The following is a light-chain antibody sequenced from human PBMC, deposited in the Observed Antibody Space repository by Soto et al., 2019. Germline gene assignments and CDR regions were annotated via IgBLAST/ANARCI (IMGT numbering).Light chain of an antibody. Sequence: EFVLTQSPGTLSLSPGERATLSCMASQTVRNNYLAWYQQKPGQAPRLLIYGASSRATGIPDRFSGGGSGTDFTLSISSLQPDDFATYYCHQYNSYFQTFGQGTKVDIK. V-gene: IGKV3-20*01. J-gene: IGKJ1*01. CDR1: QTVRNNY. CDR3: HQYNSYFQT. CDR2: GAS.